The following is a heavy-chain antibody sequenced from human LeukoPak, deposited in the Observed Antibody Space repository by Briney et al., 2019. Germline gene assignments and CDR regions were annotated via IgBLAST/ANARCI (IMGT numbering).Heavy chain of an antibody. V-gene: IGHV3-30*02. J-gene: IGHJ4*02. Sequence: GGSLRLSCAASGFTFSSYGMHWVRQAPGKGLEWVAFIRYDGSNKYYADSVKGRFTISRDNSKNTLYLQMNSLRAEDTAVYYCAKDIQSMVQLPAGNFDYWGQGTLVTVSS. D-gene: IGHD3-10*01. CDR2: IRYDGSNK. CDR1: GFTFSSYG. CDR3: AKDIQSMVQLPAGNFDY.